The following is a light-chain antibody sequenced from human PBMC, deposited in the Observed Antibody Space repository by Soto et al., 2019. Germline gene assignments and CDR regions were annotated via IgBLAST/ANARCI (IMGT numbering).Light chain of an antibody. CDR1: QSVNSY. J-gene: IGKJ5*01. CDR2: DAS. CDR3: QQGGT. Sequence: EIVLTQSPATLSLSTGERATLSCRASQSVNSYLAWYRQKPGQAPRLLIYDASNRATGIPARFSGSGSGTDFTLTISSLEPKDFAVYYCQQGGTFGQGTRLEIK. V-gene: IGKV3-11*01.